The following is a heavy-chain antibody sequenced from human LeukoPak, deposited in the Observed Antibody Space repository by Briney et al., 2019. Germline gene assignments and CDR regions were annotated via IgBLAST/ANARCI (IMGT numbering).Heavy chain of an antibody. J-gene: IGHJ4*02. CDR2: INPTGGST. CDR1: GYTFTTYY. V-gene: IGHV1-46*01. D-gene: IGHD6-13*01. CDR3: ALYSSTWY. Sequence: ASVKVSCKASGYTFTTYYTHWVRQAPGQGLEWMGIINPTGGSTTYAQKFQGRVTMTRDTSTSTVFMELNSLRSEDTAVYYCALYSSTWYWGQGTLVTVSS.